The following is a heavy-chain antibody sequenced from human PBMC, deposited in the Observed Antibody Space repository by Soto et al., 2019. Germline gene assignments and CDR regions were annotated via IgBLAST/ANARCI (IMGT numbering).Heavy chain of an antibody. CDR1: GFTFSTHW. CDR2: ITSDGRT. Sequence: PGGSLRLSCTASGFTFSTHWMHWVRQAPGKGLEWVSIITSDGRTYYADSVKGRFTISRDNSKNTLYLQMNSLRAEDTAVYYCAKDGLRYFDWSSVYWGQGTLVTVSS. V-gene: IGHV3-23*01. CDR3: AKDGLRYFDWSSVY. D-gene: IGHD3-9*01. J-gene: IGHJ4*02.